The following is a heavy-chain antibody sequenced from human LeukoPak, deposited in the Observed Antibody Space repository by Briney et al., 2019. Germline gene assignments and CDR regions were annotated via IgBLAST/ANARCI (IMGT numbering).Heavy chain of an antibody. J-gene: IGHJ4*02. CDR2: IYYSGST. V-gene: IGHV4-59*01. CDR1: GGSISSYY. D-gene: IGHD3-22*01. Sequence: PSETLSLTCTVSGGSISSYYWSWIRQPPGKGLEWIGYIYYSGSTNYNPSLKSRVTISVDTSKNQFSLKLSSVTAADTAAYYCARGDDSSGYYRYWGQGTLVTVSS. CDR3: ARGDDSSGYYRY.